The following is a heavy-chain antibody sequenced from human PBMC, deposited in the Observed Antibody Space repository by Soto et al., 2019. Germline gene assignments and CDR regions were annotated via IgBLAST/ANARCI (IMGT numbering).Heavy chain of an antibody. CDR1: GGSISSGGYY. CDR3: ARVPRDYYYDSSGYYCYFDY. D-gene: IGHD3-22*01. V-gene: IGHV4-31*03. Sequence: SETLSLTCTVSGGSISSGGYYWSWIRQHPGKGLEWIGYIYYSGSTYYNPSLKSRATISVDTSKNQFSLKLSSVTAADTAVYYCARVPRDYYYDSSGYYCYFDYWGQGTLVTVSS. CDR2: IYYSGST. J-gene: IGHJ4*02.